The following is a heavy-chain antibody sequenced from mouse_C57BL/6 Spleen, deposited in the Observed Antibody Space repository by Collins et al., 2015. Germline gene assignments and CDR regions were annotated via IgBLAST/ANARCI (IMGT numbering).Heavy chain of an antibody. Sequence: QVQLQQPGAELVKPGASVKLSCKASGYTFTSYWMHWVKQRPGRSLEWIGRIDPNSGGTKYNEKFKRKATLTVDKPSSTAYMQLSSLTSEDSAVYYCARYDYDGDYAMDYWGQGTSVTVSS. D-gene: IGHD2-4*01. CDR1: GYTFTSYW. CDR2: IDPNSGGT. J-gene: IGHJ4*01. CDR3: ARYDYDGDYAMDY. V-gene: IGHV1-72*01.